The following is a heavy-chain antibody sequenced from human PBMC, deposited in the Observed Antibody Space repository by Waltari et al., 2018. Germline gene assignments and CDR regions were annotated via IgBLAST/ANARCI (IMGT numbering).Heavy chain of an antibody. CDR2: IKQEGSEK. Sequence: EVQLVESGGGLVQPGGSLRLSCAASGFTFSSYWMRWVSRAPGKGLEWVANIKQEGSEKYYVDSLKGRFTISRDNAKNSLYLQMNSLRAEDTAVYYCARDGSSWNNWFDPWGQGTLVTVSS. V-gene: IGHV3-7*01. CDR3: ARDGSSWNNWFDP. J-gene: IGHJ5*02. D-gene: IGHD6-13*01. CDR1: GFTFSSYW.